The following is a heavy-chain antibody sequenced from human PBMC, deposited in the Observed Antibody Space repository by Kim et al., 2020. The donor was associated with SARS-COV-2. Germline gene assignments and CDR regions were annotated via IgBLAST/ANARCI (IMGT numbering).Heavy chain of an antibody. CDR2: INSDGSST. Sequence: GGSLRLSCAASGFTFSSYWMHWVRQAPGKGLVWVSRINSDGSSTSYADSVKGRFTISRDNAKNTLYLQMNSLRAEDTAVYYCARDRRGWLRFTYYYYYGMDVWGQGTTVTVSS. CDR1: GFTFSSYW. J-gene: IGHJ6*02. D-gene: IGHD5-12*01. V-gene: IGHV3-74*01. CDR3: ARDRRGWLRFTYYYYYGMDV.